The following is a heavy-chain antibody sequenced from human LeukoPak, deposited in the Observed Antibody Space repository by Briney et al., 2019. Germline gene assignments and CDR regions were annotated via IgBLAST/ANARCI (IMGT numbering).Heavy chain of an antibody. Sequence: SVKVSCKASGYTFTSYGISWVRQAPGQGLEWMGGIIPIFGTANYAQKFQGRVTITADESTSTAYMELSSLRSEDTAVYYCVTVAGRDYYFDYWGQGTLVTVSS. CDR2: IIPIFGTA. D-gene: IGHD6-19*01. CDR1: GYTFTSYG. J-gene: IGHJ4*02. CDR3: VTVAGRDYYFDY. V-gene: IGHV1-69*13.